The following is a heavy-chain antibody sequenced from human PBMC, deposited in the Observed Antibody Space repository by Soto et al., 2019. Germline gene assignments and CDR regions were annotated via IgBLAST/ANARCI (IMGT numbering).Heavy chain of an antibody. CDR2: IYYSGST. CDR1: GGSISSGGYY. CDR3: ARDVLRYYDFWSGKAYANYYYYGMDV. J-gene: IGHJ6*02. V-gene: IGHV4-31*03. D-gene: IGHD3-3*01. Sequence: QVQLQESGPGLVKPSQTLSLTCTVSGGSISSGGYYWSWIRQHPGKGLEWIGYIYYSGSTYYNPSLKSRVTISVDTSKNQFSLKLSSVTAADTAVYYCARDVLRYYDFWSGKAYANYYYYGMDVWGQGTTVTVSS.